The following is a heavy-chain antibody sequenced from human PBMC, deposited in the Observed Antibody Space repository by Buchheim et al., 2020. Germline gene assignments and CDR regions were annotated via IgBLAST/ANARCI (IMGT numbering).Heavy chain of an antibody. V-gene: IGHV1-69*06. J-gene: IGHJ4*02. CDR3: ARVFTHTGDTSGYDYYY. D-gene: IGHD3-22*01. Sequence: QVQLVQSGAEVKKPGSSVKVSCKASGGTFNTYAINWVRQAPGQGLEWMGGIIPIFGTANYAQKFQGRVTITADKSTSTAYFELHSLRSEDTAVDYCARVFTHTGDTSGYDYYYWGQGTL. CDR2: IIPIFGTA. CDR1: GGTFNTYA.